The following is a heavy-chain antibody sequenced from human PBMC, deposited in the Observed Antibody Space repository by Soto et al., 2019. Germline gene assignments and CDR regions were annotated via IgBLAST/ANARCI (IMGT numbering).Heavy chain of an antibody. CDR2: ISGSGGST. Sequence: QPGGSLRLSCAASGFTFSSYAMSWVRQAPGKGLEWVSAISGSGGSTYYADSVKGRFTISRDNSKNTLYLQMNSLRAEDTAVYYCAKCGGDWGNYYYYYGMDVWGQGTTVTVSS. V-gene: IGHV3-23*01. D-gene: IGHD2-21*02. CDR3: AKCGGDWGNYYYYYGMDV. J-gene: IGHJ6*02. CDR1: GFTFSSYA.